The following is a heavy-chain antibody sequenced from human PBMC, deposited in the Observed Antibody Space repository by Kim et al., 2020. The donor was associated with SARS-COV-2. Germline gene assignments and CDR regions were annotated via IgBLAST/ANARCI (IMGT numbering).Heavy chain of an antibody. Sequence: NYNPSLKSRVTISVDTSKNQFSLKLSSVTDADTAVYYCARTIWVDTAMADWGQGTLVTVSS. CDR3: ARTIWVDTAMAD. V-gene: IGHV4-34*01. J-gene: IGHJ4*02. D-gene: IGHD5-18*01.